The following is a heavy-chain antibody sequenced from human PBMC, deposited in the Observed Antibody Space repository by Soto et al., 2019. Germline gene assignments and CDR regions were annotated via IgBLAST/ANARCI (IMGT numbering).Heavy chain of an antibody. CDR1: GGSISTYNYY. CDR2: IDYSGST. V-gene: IGHV4-39*01. J-gene: IGHJ6*02. CDR3: ARRRTSYGMDV. Sequence: QLQLQESGPGLVKPSETLSLTCAVSGGSISTYNYYWGWIRQPPGKGLEWIGSIDYSGSTYYNPSLKSRVTISVDASKNQFSLKVSSGTAADTAVYYCARRRTSYGMDVWGQGTTVTVSS.